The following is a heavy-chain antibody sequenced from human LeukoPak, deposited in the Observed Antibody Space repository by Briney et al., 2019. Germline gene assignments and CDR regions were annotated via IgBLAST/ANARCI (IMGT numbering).Heavy chain of an antibody. D-gene: IGHD6-13*01. Sequence: GGSLRLSCAASGFTFSDYYMSWVRQAPGKGLEWVANIKEDGSEKYYVDSVKGRFTISRDNARNSLYLQMNSLRAEDTAVYYCASGRQLGYWGQGTLVTVSS. CDR3: ASGRQLGY. CDR2: IKEDGSEK. J-gene: IGHJ4*02. V-gene: IGHV3-7*01. CDR1: GFTFSDYY.